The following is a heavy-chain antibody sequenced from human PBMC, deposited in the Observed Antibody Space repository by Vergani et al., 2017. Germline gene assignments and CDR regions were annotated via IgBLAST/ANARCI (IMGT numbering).Heavy chain of an antibody. V-gene: IGHV1-46*01. J-gene: IGHJ3*02. Sequence: QVQLVQSGAEVKKPGASVKVSCKASGYTFTSYYMHWVRQAPGQGLEWMGIINPSGGSTSYAQKFQGRVTMTRDTSTSTVYMELSSLKSEDTAVYYCAREESMVGATSGAFDIWGQGTMVTVSS. CDR3: AREESMVGATSGAFDI. D-gene: IGHD1-26*01. CDR2: INPSGGST. CDR1: GYTFTSYY.